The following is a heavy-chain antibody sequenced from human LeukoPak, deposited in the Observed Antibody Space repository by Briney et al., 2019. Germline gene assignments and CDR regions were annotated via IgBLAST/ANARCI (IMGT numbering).Heavy chain of an antibody. CDR3: AKSHSVAQRGYFDY. Sequence: GSLRLSCAASGFSFTTYAMSWVRQAPGKGLEWVSTVANSGVDTYYADSVRGRFTISRDNSRNTVYLQINSLRPEDTAVYYCAKSHSVAQRGYFDYWGQGTLVTVSS. J-gene: IGHJ4*02. D-gene: IGHD4-23*01. CDR2: VANSGVDT. V-gene: IGHV3-23*01. CDR1: GFSFTTYA.